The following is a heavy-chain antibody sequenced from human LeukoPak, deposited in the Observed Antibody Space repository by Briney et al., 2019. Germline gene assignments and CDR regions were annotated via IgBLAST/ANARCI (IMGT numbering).Heavy chain of an antibody. V-gene: IGHV4-61*02. D-gene: IGHD2-2*01. Sequence: SQTLSLTCTVSGGSISSGSYYWSWIRQPAGKGLERIGRIYTSGSTNYNPSLKSRVTMSVDTSKNQFSLKLSSVTAADTAVYYCARSYCSSTSCYLYYFDYWGQGTLVTVSS. CDR2: IYTSGST. CDR1: GGSISSGSYY. CDR3: ARSYCSSTSCYLYYFDY. J-gene: IGHJ4*02.